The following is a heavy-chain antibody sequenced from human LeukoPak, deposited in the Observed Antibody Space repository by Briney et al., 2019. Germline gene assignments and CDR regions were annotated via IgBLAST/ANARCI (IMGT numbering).Heavy chain of an antibody. CDR3: ASSWDIVVVPTAINSYYFDY. J-gene: IGHJ4*02. CDR2: INAGNGNT. D-gene: IGHD2-2*01. V-gene: IGHV1-3*01. CDR1: GYTFTSYA. Sequence: ASVKVSCKASGYTFTSYAMHWVRQAPGQRLEWMGWINAGNGNTKYSQKFQGRVTIARDTSASTAYMELSSLRSEDTAVYYCASSWDIVVVPTAINSYYFDYWGQGTLVTVSS.